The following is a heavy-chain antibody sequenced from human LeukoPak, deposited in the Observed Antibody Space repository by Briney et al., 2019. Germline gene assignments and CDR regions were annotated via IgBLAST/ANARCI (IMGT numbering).Heavy chain of an antibody. CDR3: ARAGESSRSPIDY. D-gene: IGHD3-10*01. V-gene: IGHV4-59*01. CDR2: IYYSGST. CDR1: GGSISNYY. Sequence: SETLSLTCTVSGGSISNYYWTCIRQPPGKGLEWIGNIYYSGSTNYNPSLESRVTISVDASKNQLFLKLTSVTAADTAVNYCARAGESSRSPIDYWGQGT. J-gene: IGHJ4*02.